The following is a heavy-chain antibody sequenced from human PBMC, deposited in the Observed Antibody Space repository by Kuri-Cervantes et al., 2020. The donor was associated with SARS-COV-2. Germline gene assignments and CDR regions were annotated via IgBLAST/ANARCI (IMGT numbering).Heavy chain of an antibody. CDR2: ISGSGFSI. D-gene: IGHD1-26*01. V-gene: IGHV3-48*01. CDR1: GFTFSSNS. Sequence: GGSLRLSRVASGFTFSSNSMNWVRQAPGKGLEWVSYISGSGFSIYYADSLKGRFTISRDNAKNSLYLQMNSLTAEDTAVYYCARGGRYYFDYWGQGSLVTVSS. J-gene: IGHJ4*02. CDR3: ARGGRYYFDY.